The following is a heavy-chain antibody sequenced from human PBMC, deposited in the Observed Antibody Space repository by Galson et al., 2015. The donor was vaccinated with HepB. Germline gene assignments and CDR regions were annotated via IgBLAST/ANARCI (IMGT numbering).Heavy chain of an antibody. Sequence: SLRLSCAASGFTFSSYSLIWVRQAPGKGLEWVSSISGTSTYIYYGDSVKGRFTISRDNAKNSLYLQMNRLRAEDTVVYYCTTHGGWGFDYWGQGTLVTVSS. D-gene: IGHD6-19*01. V-gene: IGHV3-21*04. CDR1: GFTFSSYS. J-gene: IGHJ4*02. CDR3: TTHGGWGFDY. CDR2: ISGTSTYI.